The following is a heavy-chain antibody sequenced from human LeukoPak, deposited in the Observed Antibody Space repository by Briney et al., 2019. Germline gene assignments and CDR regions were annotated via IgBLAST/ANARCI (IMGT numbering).Heavy chain of an antibody. CDR3: ARIVGASDY. V-gene: IGHV4-61*01. D-gene: IGHD1-26*01. CDR2: IHYSGNT. Sequence: PSETLSLTCTVSGGSVSSGSYYWSWIRQPPGKGLEWIGYIHYSGNTNYNPSLKSRVTISVDTSNNQFSLKLSSVTAADTAVYYCARIVGASDYWGQGTLVTVSS. J-gene: IGHJ4*02. CDR1: GGSVSSGSYY.